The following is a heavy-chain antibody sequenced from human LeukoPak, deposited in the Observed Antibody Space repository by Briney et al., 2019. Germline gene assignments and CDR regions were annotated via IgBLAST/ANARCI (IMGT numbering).Heavy chain of an antibody. CDR1: GFTVSQNF. CDR3: AKDLDYYGSGSYDFDY. J-gene: IGHJ4*02. Sequence: GGSLRLSCAVSGFTVSQNFMTWVRQAPGKGPEWVSVIYSGGNTYYADSVKGRFTISRDNSKNTLYLQMNSLRAEDTAVYYCAKDLDYYGSGSYDFDYWGQGTLVTVSS. V-gene: IGHV3-53*01. D-gene: IGHD3-10*01. CDR2: IYSGGNT.